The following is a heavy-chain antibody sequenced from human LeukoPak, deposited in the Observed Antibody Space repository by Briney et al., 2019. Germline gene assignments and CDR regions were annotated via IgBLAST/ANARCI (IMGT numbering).Heavy chain of an antibody. Sequence: ASVKVSCKASGYTFTGYYMHWVRQAPGQGLEWMGWINPNSGGTNYAQKFQGRVTMTRDTSISTAYMELSRLRSDDTAVYYCARDLDPSIGQQLVRDYWGQGTLVTVSS. D-gene: IGHD6-13*01. V-gene: IGHV1-2*02. CDR2: INPNSGGT. J-gene: IGHJ4*02. CDR3: ARDLDPSIGQQLVRDY. CDR1: GYTFTGYY.